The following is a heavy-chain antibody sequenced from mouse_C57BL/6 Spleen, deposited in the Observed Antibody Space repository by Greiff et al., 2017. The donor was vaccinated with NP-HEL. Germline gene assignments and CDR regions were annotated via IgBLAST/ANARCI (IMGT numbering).Heavy chain of an antibody. J-gene: IGHJ4*01. CDR2: IWSGGST. V-gene: IGHV2-2*01. CDR3: ARGRGAMDY. CDR1: GFSLTSYG. Sequence: VKLVESGPGLVQPSQSLSITCTVSGFSLTSYGVHWVRQSPGKGLEWLGVIWSGGSTDYNAAFISRLSISKDNSKSQVFFKMNSLQADDTAIYYCARGRGAMDYWGQGTSVTVSS.